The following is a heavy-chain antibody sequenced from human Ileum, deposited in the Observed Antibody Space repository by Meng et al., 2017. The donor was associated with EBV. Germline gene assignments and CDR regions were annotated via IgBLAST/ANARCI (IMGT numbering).Heavy chain of an antibody. CDR3: ARGNGYSSSFYFDY. Sequence: VQGWWSWGEVKKAGSWVKVSCKAPGATFSSYAISWVRQAPGQGLEWMGGIIPIFGTANYAQKFQGRVTITADESTSTAYMELSSLRSEDTAVYYCARGNGYSSSFYFDYWGQGTLVTVSS. CDR1: GATFSSYA. J-gene: IGHJ4*02. CDR2: IIPIFGTA. D-gene: IGHD6-13*01. V-gene: IGHV1-69*01.